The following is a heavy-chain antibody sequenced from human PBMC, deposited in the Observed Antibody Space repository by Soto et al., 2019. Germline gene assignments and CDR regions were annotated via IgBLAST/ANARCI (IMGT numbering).Heavy chain of an antibody. CDR1: GGTFSSYT. V-gene: IGHV1-69*02. Sequence: QVQLVQSGAEVKKPGSSVKVSCKASGGTFSSYTISWVRQAPGQGLEWMGRIIPILGIANYAQKFQGRVTITADNSTSTAYMELSSLRSEDTAVYYCASFLCRTPNAFDSWGQGTMVTVSS. CDR2: IIPILGIA. J-gene: IGHJ3*02. CDR3: ASFLCRTPNAFDS.